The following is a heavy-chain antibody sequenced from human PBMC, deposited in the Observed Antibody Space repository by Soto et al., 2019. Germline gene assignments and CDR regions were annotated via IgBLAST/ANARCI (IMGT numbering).Heavy chain of an antibody. J-gene: IGHJ1*01. CDR2: IYWDDDK. V-gene: IGHV2-5*02. D-gene: IGHD3-22*01. CDR1: GFSLSTSGVG. CDR3: ARNYDSSGYYSPEYFQH. Sequence: QITLKESGPTLVKPTQTLTLTCTFSGFSLSTSGVGVGWIRQPPGKALEWLALIYWDDDKRYSPSLKSRLTITKDTFKNQVVLTMTNMDPVDTATYYCARNYDSSGYYSPEYFQHWGQGTLVTVSS.